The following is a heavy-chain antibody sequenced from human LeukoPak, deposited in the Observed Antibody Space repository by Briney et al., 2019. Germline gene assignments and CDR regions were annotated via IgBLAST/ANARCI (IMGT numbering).Heavy chain of an antibody. D-gene: IGHD3-3*01. V-gene: IGHV4-30-4*08. J-gene: IGHJ1*01. CDR2: IYYSGST. CDR1: GGSISSGEYY. Sequence: PSETLSLTCTVSGGSISSGEYYWSWIRQPPGKGLERIGYIYYSGSTYYNPSLKSRVTISVDTSKNQYTLKLSSVTAADTAVYYCARGPFWSGFEYFQHWGQGTLVTASS. CDR3: ARGPFWSGFEYFQH.